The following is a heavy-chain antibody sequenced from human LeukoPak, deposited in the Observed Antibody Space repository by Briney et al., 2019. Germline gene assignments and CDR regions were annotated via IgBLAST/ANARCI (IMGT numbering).Heavy chain of an antibody. V-gene: IGHV1-2*04. CDR3: ARDVSGTTVTTNYYYYGMDV. D-gene: IGHD4-17*01. Sequence: ASVKVSCKASGYTFTGYYMHWVRQAPGQGLEWMGWINPNSGGTNYAQKFQGWVTMTRDTSISTAYMELSRLRSDDTAVHYCARDVSGTTVTTNYYYYGMDVWGQGTTVTVSS. CDR2: INPNSGGT. CDR1: GYTFTGYY. J-gene: IGHJ6*02.